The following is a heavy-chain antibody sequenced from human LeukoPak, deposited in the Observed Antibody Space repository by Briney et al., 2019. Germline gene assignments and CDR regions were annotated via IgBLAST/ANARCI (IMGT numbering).Heavy chain of an antibody. CDR1: GGTFSSYA. CDR2: IIPIFGTA. V-gene: IGHV1-69*13. D-gene: IGHD5-12*01. J-gene: IGHJ4*02. CDR3: ARFTYSGYDRRDY. Sequence: ASVKVSCKASGGTFSSYAISWVRQAPGQGLEWMGGIIPIFGTANYAQKFQGRVTITADESTSTAYMELSSLRSEDTAVYYCARFTYSGYDRRDYWGQGTLVTVSS.